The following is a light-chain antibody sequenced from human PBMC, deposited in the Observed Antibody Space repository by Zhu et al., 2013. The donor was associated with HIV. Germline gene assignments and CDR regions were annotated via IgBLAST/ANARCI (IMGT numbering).Light chain of an antibody. Sequence: QSALTQPASVSGSPGQSITISCTGTSSDVGGYNYVSWYQQHPGKAPKLMIYEVSNRPSGVSNRFSGSKSGTSASLAISGLRSEDEADYYCAAWDDSLSGWVFGGGTRVTVL. J-gene: IGLJ3*02. CDR3: AAWDDSLSGWV. CDR1: SSDVGGYNY. V-gene: IGLV2-14*01. CDR2: EVS.